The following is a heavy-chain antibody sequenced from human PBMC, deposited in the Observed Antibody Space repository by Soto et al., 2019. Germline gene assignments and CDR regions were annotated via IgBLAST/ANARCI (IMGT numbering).Heavy chain of an antibody. Sequence: EVQLVESGGDLVQPGGSLRLSCAASGFIFSDYTMTWVRQAPGRGLEFVSHISSSGDAIFYAESVKGRFTVSRDNAKNSLYLQMDSVRDDGTAAYVCARDHGGRTWFGGVYYFFGMYVWGQGTAVTVSS. D-gene: IGHD3-16*01. CDR1: GFIFSDYT. J-gene: IGHJ6*02. CDR2: ISSSGDAI. CDR3: ARDHGGRTWFGGVYYFFGMYV. V-gene: IGHV3-48*02.